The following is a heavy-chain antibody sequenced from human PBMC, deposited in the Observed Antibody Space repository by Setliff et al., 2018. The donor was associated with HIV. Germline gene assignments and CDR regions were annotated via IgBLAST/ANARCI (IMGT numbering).Heavy chain of an antibody. CDR1: GFTFGSYG. Sequence: GGSLRLSCAASGFTFGSYGMHWVRQAPGKGLEWVAVIWYDGSNKYYADSVKGRFTISRDNSKNTLYLQMNSLRAEDTAVYYCAKGSLPSGYSYGFFDYWGQGTLVTVSS. CDR3: AKGSLPSGYSYGFFDY. V-gene: IGHV3-33*06. J-gene: IGHJ4*02. D-gene: IGHD5-18*01. CDR2: IWYDGSNK.